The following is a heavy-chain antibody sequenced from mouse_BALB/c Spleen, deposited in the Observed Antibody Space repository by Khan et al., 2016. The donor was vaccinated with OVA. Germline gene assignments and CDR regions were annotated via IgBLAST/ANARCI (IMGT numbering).Heavy chain of an antibody. D-gene: IGHD1-1*01. CDR1: GYTFINYW. Sequence: QVQLQQPGAELAKPGASVKMSCKASGYTFINYWILWVKQRPGQGLEWIGYINPSTGYTENNQHFKDKATLTADTSSSKAYMQLSSLTSEDSAVYYCARRGLRWDFDYWGQGTTLTVSS. CDR3: ARRGLRWDFDY. V-gene: IGHV1-7*01. J-gene: IGHJ2*01. CDR2: INPSTGYT.